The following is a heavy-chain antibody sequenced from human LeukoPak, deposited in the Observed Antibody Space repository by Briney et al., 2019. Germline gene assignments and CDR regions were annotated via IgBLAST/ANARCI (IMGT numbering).Heavy chain of an antibody. CDR2: ISAYNGNT. V-gene: IGHV1-18*01. CDR1: GYTFTSYG. CDR3: ARDHNRGEYYYYYYYMDV. J-gene: IGHJ6*03. D-gene: IGHD3-16*01. Sequence: GASVKVSCKASGYTFTSYGISWVRQAPGQGLEWMGWISAYNGNTNYAQKLQGRVTMTTDTSTSTAYMELRSLRSDDTAVYYCARDHNRGEYYYYYYYMDVWGKGTTVTVSS.